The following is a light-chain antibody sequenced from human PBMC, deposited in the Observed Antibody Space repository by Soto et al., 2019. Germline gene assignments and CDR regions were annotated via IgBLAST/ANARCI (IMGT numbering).Light chain of an antibody. Sequence: EVVMTQSPATLSVSPGEGVTLSCRASQGNGDTLAWYQHKPGQTPRLLIYDTSTRATGVPARFSGSRSGPEFTLTINSLQSEDLAIYYCQPYNNWPLTFGGGTKVESK. J-gene: IGKJ4*01. CDR2: DTS. V-gene: IGKV3-15*01. CDR3: QPYNNWPLT. CDR1: QGNGDT.